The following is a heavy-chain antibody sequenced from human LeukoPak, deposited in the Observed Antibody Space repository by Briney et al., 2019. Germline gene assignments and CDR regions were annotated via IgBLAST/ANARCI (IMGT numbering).Heavy chain of an antibody. D-gene: IGHD4/OR15-4a*01. Sequence: GGSLSLSCEVSGFTFNTYGIHWVRQTPGKGLEWVSFIYSGTTHYSDSVKGRFTISRDNSKNTLYLQMNSLRAEDTAMYYCARRAGAYSHPYDYWGQGTLVTVSS. CDR1: GFTFNTYG. CDR3: ARRAGAYSHPYDY. V-gene: IGHV3-NL1*01. CDR2: IYSGTT. J-gene: IGHJ4*02.